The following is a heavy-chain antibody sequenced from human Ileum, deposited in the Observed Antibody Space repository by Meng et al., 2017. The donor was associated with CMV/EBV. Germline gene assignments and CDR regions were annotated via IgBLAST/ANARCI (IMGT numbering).Heavy chain of an antibody. V-gene: IGHV1-2*02. CDR1: GYTFTGYY. J-gene: IGHJ3*02. Sequence: ASVKVFCKASGYTFTGYYMHWVRQAPGQGREWMGWINPNSGGTNYAQKFQGRVTMTRDTSISTAYMERSRLRSDDTAVYYCASMVVPAAIVIEQAFDIWGQGTMVTVSS. CDR3: ASMVVPAAIVIEQAFDI. CDR2: INPNSGGT. D-gene: IGHD2-2*02.